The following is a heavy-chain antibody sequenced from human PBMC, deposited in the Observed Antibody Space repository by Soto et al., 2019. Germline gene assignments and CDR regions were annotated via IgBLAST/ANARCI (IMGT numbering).Heavy chain of an antibody. J-gene: IGHJ4*02. CDR1: GGSISSDY. V-gene: IGHV4-59*01. CDR3: ARHYPIGNNWNYFDY. CDR2: IFYSGST. D-gene: IGHD1-1*01. Sequence: ASETLSLTCTVSGGSISSDYRSWIRQPPGKGLEWIGYIFYSGSTNYNPSLEGRVTISVDTSKNQFSLKVSSVTAADTAVYYCARHYPIGNNWNYFDYWGQGTRVTVSS.